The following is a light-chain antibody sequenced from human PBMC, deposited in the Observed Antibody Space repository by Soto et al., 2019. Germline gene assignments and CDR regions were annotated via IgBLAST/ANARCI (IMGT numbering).Light chain of an antibody. J-gene: IGLJ1*01. V-gene: IGLV2-14*03. CDR1: SSDVGGFDH. CDR3: NSFTTTNTYV. CDR2: DVS. Sequence: QSVLTQPASVSGSPGQSITISCTGASSDVGGFDHVSWYQQYPGKVPRLLIYDVSSRPSGVSDRFSGSKSGNTASLTISGLQAEDEADYYCNSFTTTNTYVFGTGTKVTVL.